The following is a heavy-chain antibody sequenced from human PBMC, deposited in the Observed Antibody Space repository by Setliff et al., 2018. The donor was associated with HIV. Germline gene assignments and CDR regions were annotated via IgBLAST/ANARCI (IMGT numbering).Heavy chain of an antibody. V-gene: IGHV4-59*01. CDR2: MYYSGNT. Sequence: SETLSLTCTVSGVSISNYYWSWIRQPPGKGLEWIGYMYYSGNTNYNPSLKSRVTISVDTSKNQFSLKLSSVTAADTAVYYCARGMLRSSWYAHHDAFDIWGQGTMVTVSS. J-gene: IGHJ3*02. CDR1: GVSISNYY. CDR3: ARGMLRSSWYAHHDAFDI. D-gene: IGHD6-13*01.